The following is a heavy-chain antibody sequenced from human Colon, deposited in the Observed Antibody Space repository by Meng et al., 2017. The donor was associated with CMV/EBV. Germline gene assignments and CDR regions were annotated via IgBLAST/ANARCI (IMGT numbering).Heavy chain of an antibody. V-gene: IGHV3-15*01. J-gene: IGHJ4*02. D-gene: IGHD1-26*01. CDR2: IKNKPDGETT. CDR3: ATARVGY. Sequence: EVQLVESGGGLVKPGGSLSLSCTASGFTFTDAWMAWVRQAPGKGLEWIGRIKNKPDGETTDYAAPVKDRFTISRDDSKSTVYLQMNSLKTEDTAVYYCATARVGYWGQGTLVTVSS. CDR1: GFTFTDAW.